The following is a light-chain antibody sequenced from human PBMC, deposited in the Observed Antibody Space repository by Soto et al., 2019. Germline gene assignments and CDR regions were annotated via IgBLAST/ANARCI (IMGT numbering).Light chain of an antibody. CDR2: DVS. V-gene: IGLV2-14*01. CDR1: SSDVGGYNY. J-gene: IGLJ3*02. CDR3: SSYTSSSTLG. Sequence: QSALTQPASVSGSPGQSITISCTGTSSDVGGYNYVSWYQQHPGKAPKLIIYDVSNRPSGVSSRFSGSKSGNTASLTISGLQAEDEAEYFCSSYTSSSTLGFGGGTKLTVL.